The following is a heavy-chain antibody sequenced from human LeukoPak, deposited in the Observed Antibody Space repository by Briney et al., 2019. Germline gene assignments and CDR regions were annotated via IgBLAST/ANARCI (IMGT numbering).Heavy chain of an antibody. J-gene: IGHJ3*02. D-gene: IGHD6-13*01. V-gene: IGHV3-23*01. CDR3: AKGSSSYYFAFDI. CDR1: GFTFSNYA. CDR2: ISGSGGST. Sequence: SGGSLSLSCAASGFTFSNYAMSWVRQAPGKGLEWVSGISGSGGSTYYADSVKGRFTISRDNSKNTLYLQMNSLRAEDTAVYYCAKGSSSYYFAFDIWGQGTMVTVSS.